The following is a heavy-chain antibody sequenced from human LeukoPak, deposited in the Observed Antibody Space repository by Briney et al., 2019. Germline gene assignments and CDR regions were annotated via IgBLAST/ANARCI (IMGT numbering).Heavy chain of an antibody. CDR3: ARDGVFSFAY. J-gene: IGHJ4*02. CDR1: GFAFSSYS. CDR2: ISSSSSYI. D-gene: IGHD3-3*01. V-gene: IGHV3-21*01. Sequence: GGSLRLSCAASGFAFSSYSMNWVRQAPGKGLEWVSSISSSSSYIYYADSVKGRFTISRDNAKNSLYLQMSSLRAEDTAVYYCARDGVFSFAYWGQGTLVTVSS.